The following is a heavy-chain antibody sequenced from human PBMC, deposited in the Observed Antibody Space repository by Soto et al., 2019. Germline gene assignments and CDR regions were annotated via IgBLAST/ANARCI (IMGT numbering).Heavy chain of an antibody. D-gene: IGHD4-4*01. V-gene: IGHV1-8*01. CDR1: GYSFTRHD. CDR2: MNPNSGNA. CDR3: ARGAYNDYSHWFDP. J-gene: IGHJ5*02. Sequence: QVQLVQSGAEVRKPGASVRVSCKATGYSFTRHDINWLRQAAGQGLEWMGWMNPNSGNAVYAQKFQGRVNMTSNTSITTAYIEVTSLKSEDTAVYFCARGAYNDYSHWFDPWGQGTLVTVSS.